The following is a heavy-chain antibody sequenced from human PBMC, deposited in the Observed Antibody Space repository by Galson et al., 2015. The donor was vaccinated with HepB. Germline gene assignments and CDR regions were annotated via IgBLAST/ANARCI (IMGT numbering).Heavy chain of an antibody. V-gene: IGHV3-21*06. CDR3: ARGPSQRWSYFDY. CDR2: ISGSSTYM. Sequence: SLRLSCAASGFAFSDYAMNWVRQAPGKGLEWVSSISGSSTYMLYAHSVKGRFTISRDNAKNSLYLQMNSLGSEDTAVYFCARGPSQRWSYFDYWGQGTLVTVSP. CDR1: GFAFSDYA. J-gene: IGHJ4*02. D-gene: IGHD6-13*01.